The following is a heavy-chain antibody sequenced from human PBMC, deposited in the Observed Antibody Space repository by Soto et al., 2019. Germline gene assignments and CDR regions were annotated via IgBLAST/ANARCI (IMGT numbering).Heavy chain of an antibody. J-gene: IGHJ6*02. V-gene: IGHV1-2*04. Sequence: ASVKVSCKASGYTFTCYYMHWVRQAPGQGLEWMGWINPNSGGTNYAQKFQGWVTMTRDTSISTAYMELSRLRSDDTAVYYCARAPDYGDSDYYYGMDVRGQGTTVTVSS. CDR1: GYTFTCYY. CDR2: INPNSGGT. CDR3: ARAPDYGDSDYYYGMDV. D-gene: IGHD4-17*01.